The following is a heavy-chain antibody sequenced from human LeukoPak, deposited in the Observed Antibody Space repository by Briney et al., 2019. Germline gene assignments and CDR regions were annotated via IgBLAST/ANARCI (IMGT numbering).Heavy chain of an antibody. CDR2: ISTTGST. Sequence: SETLSLTCTVSGGSINSGFFYWSWIRQPAGKGLEWIGRISTTGSTNYNPSLKSRVTISVDTSKNQFSLKLSSVTTADTAVYYCARVEEGYGSGRRGNFYYYYMDVWGKGTTVTISS. CDR1: GGSINSGFFY. J-gene: IGHJ6*03. V-gene: IGHV4-61*02. CDR3: ARVEEGYGSGRRGNFYYYYMDV. D-gene: IGHD3-10*01.